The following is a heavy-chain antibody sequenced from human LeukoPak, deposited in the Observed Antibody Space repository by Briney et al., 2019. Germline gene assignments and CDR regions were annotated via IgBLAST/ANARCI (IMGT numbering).Heavy chain of an antibody. CDR3: TRPIAVAGTAYDY. J-gene: IGHJ4*02. D-gene: IGHD6-19*01. CDR1: GFTFSGSA. Sequence: GGSLRLSCAASGFTFSGSAMHWVRQASGKGQEWVGRIRSKANSYATAYAASVKGRFTISRDDSKNTAYLQMNSLKTEDTAVYYCTRPIAVAGTAYDYWGQGTLVTVSS. V-gene: IGHV3-73*01. CDR2: IRSKANSYAT.